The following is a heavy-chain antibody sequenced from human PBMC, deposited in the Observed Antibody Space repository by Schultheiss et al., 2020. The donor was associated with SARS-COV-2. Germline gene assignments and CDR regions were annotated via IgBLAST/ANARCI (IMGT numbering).Heavy chain of an antibody. V-gene: IGHV4-31*03. CDR1: GGSISSGGYY. CDR2: IYYSGST. D-gene: IGHD5-12*01. J-gene: IGHJ4*02. Sequence: SETLSLTCTVSGGSISSGGYYWSWIRQHPGKGLEWIGYIYYSGSTYYNPSLKSRVTISVDTSKNQFSLQLNSVTPDDTAVYYCARGWLRGSFDHWGQGTPVTVSS. CDR3: ARGWLRGSFDH.